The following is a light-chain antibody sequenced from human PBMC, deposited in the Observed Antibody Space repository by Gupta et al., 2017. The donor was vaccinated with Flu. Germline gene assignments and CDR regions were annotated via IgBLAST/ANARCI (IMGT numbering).Light chain of an antibody. Sequence: EIVMTQSPATLSVSPGERATLSCRASQSVSSNLAWYQQKPGQAPRLLIYGASTRATGIPARFSGSGSGTEFTLTISSLQSEDFAVYDCQQYNNWPPGFGQGTRLEIK. CDR3: QQYNNWPPG. CDR1: QSVSSN. J-gene: IGKJ5*01. V-gene: IGKV3-15*01. CDR2: GAS.